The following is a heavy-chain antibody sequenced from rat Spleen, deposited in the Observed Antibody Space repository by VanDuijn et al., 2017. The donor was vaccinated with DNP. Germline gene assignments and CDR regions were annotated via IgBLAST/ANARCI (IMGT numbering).Heavy chain of an antibody. CDR2: ISTGGGNT. CDR3: ARGSSSIYWYFDF. J-gene: IGHJ1*01. CDR1: GFTFSNSG. V-gene: IGHV5-19*01. Sequence: EVQLVESGGGLVQPGRSLKLSCAASGFTFSNSGMHWIRQAPTKGLEWVASISTGGGNTYYRDSVKGRFTISRDNAKSTLYLQMDSLRSEETATYYCARGSSSIYWYFDFWGPGTMVTVSS. D-gene: IGHD1-2*01.